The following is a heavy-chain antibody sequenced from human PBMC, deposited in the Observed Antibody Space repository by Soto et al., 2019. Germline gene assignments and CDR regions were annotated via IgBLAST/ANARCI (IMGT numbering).Heavy chain of an antibody. Sequence: SETLSLTCAVYGGSFSGYYWSWIRQPPGKGLEWIGEINHNGSTNYNPSLKRRVTISGDTSKNQFSLKLSSVTAADTAVYYCARGPLWFGELLGPLYYWGQGTLVTVSS. CDR2: INHNGST. CDR3: ARGPLWFGELLGPLYY. D-gene: IGHD3-10*01. CDR1: GGSFSGYY. V-gene: IGHV4-34*01. J-gene: IGHJ4*02.